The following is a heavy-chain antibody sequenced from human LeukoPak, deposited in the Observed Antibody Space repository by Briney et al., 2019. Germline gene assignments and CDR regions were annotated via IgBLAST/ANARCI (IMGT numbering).Heavy chain of an antibody. D-gene: IGHD2-2*01. Sequence: TGGSLRLSCAASGFTVSSNYMSWVRQAPGKGLEWIGYIYYSGSTNYNPSLKSRVTISVDTSKNQFSLKLSSVTAADTAVYYCARQPAGTLFDYWGQGTLVTVSS. J-gene: IGHJ4*02. CDR1: GFTVSSNY. V-gene: IGHV4-59*02. CDR2: IYYSGST. CDR3: ARQPAGTLFDY.